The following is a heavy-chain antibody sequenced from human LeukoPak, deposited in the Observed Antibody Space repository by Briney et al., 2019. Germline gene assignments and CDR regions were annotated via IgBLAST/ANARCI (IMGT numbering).Heavy chain of an antibody. J-gene: IGHJ6*02. CDR2: IIPIFGTA. Sequence: GASVKVSCKASGGTFSSYAISWVRQAPGQGLEWMGGIIPIFGTANYAQKFQGRVTITADESTSTAYMELSSLRSEDTAVYYCARAGYCSSTSCSPDYYYYGMDVWGQGTTVTVSS. CDR3: ARAGYCSSTSCSPDYYYYGMDV. D-gene: IGHD2-2*01. CDR1: GGTFSSYA. V-gene: IGHV1-69*13.